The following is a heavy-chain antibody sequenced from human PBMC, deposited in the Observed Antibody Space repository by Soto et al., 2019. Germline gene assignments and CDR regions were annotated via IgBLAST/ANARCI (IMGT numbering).Heavy chain of an antibody. CDR3: ARDDYADYIFTY. D-gene: IGHD4-17*01. CDR1: GFPFNYST. V-gene: IGHV3-64*02. J-gene: IGHJ4*02. CDR2: VSHDGVNT. Sequence: GGSLRLSCAASGFPFNYSTLHWVRQSPGKGLEYVSSVSHDGVNTYYADSVKGRFTISRDNSKNTMFLQMGGLRTEDMGIYYCARDDYADYIFTYWGRGTLVTVSS.